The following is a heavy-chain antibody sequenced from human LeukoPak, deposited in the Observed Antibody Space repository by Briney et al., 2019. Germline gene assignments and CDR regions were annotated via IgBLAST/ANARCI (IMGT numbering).Heavy chain of an antibody. CDR3: ARDSGPLNDAFDI. CDR2: ISYDGSNK. CDR1: GFTFSSYA. V-gene: IGHV3-30-3*01. J-gene: IGHJ3*02. D-gene: IGHD1-26*01. Sequence: HPGRSLRLSCAASGFTFSSYAMHWVRQAPGKGLEWVAVISYDGSNKYYADSVKGRFTISRDNSKNTLYLQMNSLRAEDTAVYYCARDSGPLNDAFDIWGQGTMVTVSS.